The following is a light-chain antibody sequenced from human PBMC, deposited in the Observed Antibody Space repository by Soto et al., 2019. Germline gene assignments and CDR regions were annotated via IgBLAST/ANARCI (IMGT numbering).Light chain of an antibody. CDR3: QQSYSTLLT. CDR1: QSISSY. CDR2: AAS. J-gene: IGKJ3*01. V-gene: IGKV1-39*01. Sequence: DIQMTPSPSSLSASVGDRVAITCRASQSISSYLNWYQQKPGKAPKLLIYAASSLQSEVPSRFSGSGSGTDFTLTISSLQPEDFATYYCQQSYSTLLTFGPGTKVDIK.